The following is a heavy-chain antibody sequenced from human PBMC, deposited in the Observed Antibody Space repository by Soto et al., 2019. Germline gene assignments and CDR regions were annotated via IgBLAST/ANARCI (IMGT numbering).Heavy chain of an antibody. J-gene: IGHJ4*02. CDR2: IYYSGST. D-gene: IGHD2-15*01. CDR1: GGSISSGDYY. Sequence: QVQLQESGPGLVKPSQTLSLTCTVSGGSISSGDYYWSWIRQPPGKGLEWIGYIYYSGSTYYNPSLKRRVTISVDTSKNQFSLKLSSVTAADTAVYYCARADNYCSGGSCYSTGVSDWGQGTLVTVSS. CDR3: ARADNYCSGGSCYSTGVSD. V-gene: IGHV4-30-4*01.